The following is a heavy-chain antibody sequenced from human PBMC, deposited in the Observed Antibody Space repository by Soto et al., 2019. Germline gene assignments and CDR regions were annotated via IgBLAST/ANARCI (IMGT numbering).Heavy chain of an antibody. CDR2: IIPIFGTA. J-gene: IGHJ3*02. Sequence: SVKVSCKASGGTFSSYAISCVRQAPGQGLEWMGGIIPIFGTANYAQKFQGRVTITADESTSTAYMELSSLRSEDTAVYYCARGQPVYDYVWGSYRSDAFDIWGQGTMVTVSS. CDR3: ARGQPVYDYVWGSYRSDAFDI. CDR1: GGTFSSYA. D-gene: IGHD3-16*02. V-gene: IGHV1-69*13.